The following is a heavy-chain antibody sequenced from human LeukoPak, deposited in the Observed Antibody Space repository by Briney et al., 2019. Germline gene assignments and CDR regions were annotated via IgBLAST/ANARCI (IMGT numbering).Heavy chain of an antibody. J-gene: IGHJ4*02. CDR3: ARDRGYSSSWYDY. V-gene: IGHV1-69*16. Sequence: GASVKVSCKASGGTFNTYSINWVRQAPGQGLEWMGGFIPVLGTSNYAQKFQGRVTITTDESTSTAYMELSSLRSEDTAVYYCARDRGYSSSWYDYWGQGTLVTVSS. D-gene: IGHD6-13*01. CDR2: FIPVLGTS. CDR1: GGTFNTYS.